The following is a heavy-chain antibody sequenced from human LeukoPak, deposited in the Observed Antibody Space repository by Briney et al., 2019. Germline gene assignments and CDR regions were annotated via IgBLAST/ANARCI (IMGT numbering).Heavy chain of an antibody. CDR1: GGSISSYY. Sequence: SETLSLTCTVSGGSISSYYWSWIRQPPGKGLEWIGSIYHSGSTYYNPSLKSRVTISVDTSKNQFSLKLSSVTAADTAVYYCARGTLRSVVGDYWGQGTLVTVSS. J-gene: IGHJ4*02. CDR3: ARGTLRSVVGDY. D-gene: IGHD4-17*01. V-gene: IGHV4-59*08. CDR2: IYHSGST.